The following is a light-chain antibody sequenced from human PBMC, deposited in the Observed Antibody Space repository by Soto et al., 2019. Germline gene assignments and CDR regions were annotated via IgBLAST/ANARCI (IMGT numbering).Light chain of an antibody. V-gene: IGLV2-14*01. CDR3: SSYTTSSTLVV. J-gene: IGLJ2*01. CDR2: GVS. CDR1: SSDVGTYTY. Sequence: ALTQPASVSGSPGQSITISCTGTSSDVGTYTYVSWYQQHPGKAPKLMIYGVSNRPSGVSNRFSGSKSGNTASLTISGLQPEDEADYYCSSYTTSSTLVVFGGGTKVTVL.